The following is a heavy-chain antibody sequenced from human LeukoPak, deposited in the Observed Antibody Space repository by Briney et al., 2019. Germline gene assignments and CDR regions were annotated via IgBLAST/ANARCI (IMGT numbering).Heavy chain of an antibody. CDR3: ARVYSNYGYYGMDV. V-gene: IGHV3-66*01. CDR1: GFTVSSNY. J-gene: IGHJ6*02. Sequence: GGSLRLSCAASGFTVSSNYMSWVRRAPGKGLEWVSVIYSGGSTYYADSVKGRFTISRDNSKNTLYLQMNSLRAEDTAVYYCARVYSNYGYYGMDVWGQGTTVTVSS. D-gene: IGHD4-11*01. CDR2: IYSGGST.